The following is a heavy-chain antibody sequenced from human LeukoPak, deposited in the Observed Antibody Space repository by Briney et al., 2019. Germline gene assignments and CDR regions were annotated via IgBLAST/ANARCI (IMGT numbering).Heavy chain of an antibody. CDR1: GYTFTAYY. CDR3: ARGYCSNINCYDLSFDY. Sequence: ASVKVSCKASGYTFTAYYFHWVRQAPGQGLEWMGFINPNSGATKYSQRFEGRVSLTRDTSISTVYIELSRLRSDDTAVYYCARGYCSNINCYDLSFDYWGQGSLVTVSS. D-gene: IGHD2-2*01. V-gene: IGHV1-2*02. CDR2: INPNSGAT. J-gene: IGHJ4*02.